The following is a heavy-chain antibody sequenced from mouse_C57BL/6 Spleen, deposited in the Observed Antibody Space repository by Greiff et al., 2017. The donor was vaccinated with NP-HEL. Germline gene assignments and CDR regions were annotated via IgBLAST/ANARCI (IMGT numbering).Heavy chain of an antibody. CDR3: ARPGGYGAMDY. CDR1: GFTFSSYG. Sequence: EVQLVESGGDLVKPGGSLKLSCAASGFTFSSYGMSWVRQTPDKRLEWVATISSGGSYTYYPDSVKGRFTISRDNAKNTLYLQMSSLKSEDTAMYYCARPGGYGAMDYWGQGTSVTVSS. V-gene: IGHV5-6*01. D-gene: IGHD2-2*01. J-gene: IGHJ4*01. CDR2: ISSGGSYT.